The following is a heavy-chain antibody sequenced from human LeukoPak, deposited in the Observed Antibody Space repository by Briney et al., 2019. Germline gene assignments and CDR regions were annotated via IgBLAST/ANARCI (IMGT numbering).Heavy chain of an antibody. Sequence: KSSETLSLTCTVSGGSISSYYWSWIRQPAGKGLEWIGRIYTSGSTNYNPSLKSRVTMSVDTSKNQFSLKLSSVTAADTAVYYCARERRDGSGSFIDYWGQGTLVTVSS. V-gene: IGHV4-4*07. CDR3: ARERRDGSGSFIDY. D-gene: IGHD3-10*01. J-gene: IGHJ4*02. CDR1: GGSISSYY. CDR2: IYTSGST.